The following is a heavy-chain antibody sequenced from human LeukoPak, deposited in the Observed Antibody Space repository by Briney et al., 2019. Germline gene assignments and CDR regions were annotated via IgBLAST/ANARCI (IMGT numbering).Heavy chain of an antibody. Sequence: PGGSLRLSCAASGFTFSSYSMNWVRQAPGKGLEWVSSISSSSSYIYYADSVKGRFTISRDNAKNSLYLQMNSLRAEDTAVYYCARIGYCSGGSCYRPDAFDIWGQGAMVTVSS. V-gene: IGHV3-21*01. D-gene: IGHD2-15*01. CDR3: ARIGYCSGGSCYRPDAFDI. J-gene: IGHJ3*02. CDR1: GFTFSSYS. CDR2: ISSSSSYI.